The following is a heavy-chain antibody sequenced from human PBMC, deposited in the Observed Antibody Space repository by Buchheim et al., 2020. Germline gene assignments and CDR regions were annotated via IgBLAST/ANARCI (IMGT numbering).Heavy chain of an antibody. J-gene: IGHJ5*02. D-gene: IGHD6-19*01. CDR1: GFTFSHYG. CDR3: ARWYSSGWNNWFDP. V-gene: IGHV3-30*03. Sequence: QVQLVESGGGVVQPGRSLRLSCAASGFTFSHYGMHWVRQAPGKGLEWVADISYDGNNQDYRDSVKGRFTISRDNSKNTLYLQMNSLRAEDTGVYYCARWYSSGWNNWFDPWGQGTL. CDR2: ISYDGNNQ.